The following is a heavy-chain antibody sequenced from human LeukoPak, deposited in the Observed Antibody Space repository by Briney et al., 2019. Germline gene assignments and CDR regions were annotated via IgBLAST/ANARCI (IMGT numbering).Heavy chain of an antibody. CDR1: VFTFSDYY. Sequence: GGSLRLSCAASVFTFSDYYMSWIRQAPGKGLEWVSYISGSGSTVYYAASVRGRFTIFRDNAKNSLFLKMNSLRAEDTAVYYCARDRGNSDPGDWFDSRGQRTLVTVSS. CDR2: ISGSGSTV. J-gene: IGHJ5*01. CDR3: ARDRGNSDPGDWFDS. D-gene: IGHD4-23*01. V-gene: IGHV3-11*01.